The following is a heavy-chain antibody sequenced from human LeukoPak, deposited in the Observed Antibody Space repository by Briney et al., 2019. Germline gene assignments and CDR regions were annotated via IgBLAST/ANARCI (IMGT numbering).Heavy chain of an antibody. D-gene: IGHD5-12*01. CDR2: ISYDGSNE. CDR1: GFTFSYYG. CDR3: AKAYGGYESHYYYYGMDV. V-gene: IGHV3-30*18. J-gene: IGHJ6*02. Sequence: GGSLRLSCAASGFTFSYYGMHWVRQAPGKGLEWVVVISYDGSNEYYADSVKGRFTTSRDNSKNTLYLQMNSLRAEDTAVYYCAKAYGGYESHYYYYGMDVWGQGTTVTVSS.